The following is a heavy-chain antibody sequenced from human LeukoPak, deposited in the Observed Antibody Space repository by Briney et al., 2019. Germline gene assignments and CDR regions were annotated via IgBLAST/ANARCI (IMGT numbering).Heavy chain of an antibody. J-gene: IGHJ6*02. Sequence: GGSLRLSCAASGFTFSDYTMTWIRQAPGKGLEWLAYVLGSGSATLYADSLKGRFTISRDNAQNSLYLQMNSLRAEDTAVYYCVRGEDPCSSTSCYDYYYYGMDVWGQGTTATVSS. CDR1: GFTFSDYT. CDR3: VRGEDPCSSTSCYDYYYYGMDV. D-gene: IGHD2-2*01. CDR2: VLGSGSAT. V-gene: IGHV3-11*01.